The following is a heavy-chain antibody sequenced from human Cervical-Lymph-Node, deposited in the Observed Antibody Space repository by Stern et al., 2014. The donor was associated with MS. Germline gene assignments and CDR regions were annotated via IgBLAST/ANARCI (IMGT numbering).Heavy chain of an antibody. J-gene: IGHJ4*02. CDR1: GETFSSYA. CDR3: ALRRSYYVY. Sequence: VQLVESGSEVKKPGSSVKVSCKPSGETFSSYALSWVRQAPGQGLEWVGGLIPFFGATRYGQKFQGRVTITPEESTGTAFMELTNLTSDDTAVYYCALRRSYYVYWGQGTLITVSS. CDR2: LIPFFGAT. V-gene: IGHV1-69*01. D-gene: IGHD4-11*01.